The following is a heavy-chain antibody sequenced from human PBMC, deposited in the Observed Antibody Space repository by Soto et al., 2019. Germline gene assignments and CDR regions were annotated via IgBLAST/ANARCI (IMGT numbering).Heavy chain of an antibody. Sequence: EGQLVESGGGLKQPGGSLRLSCAASGFTFRSYSMNWVRQAAGKGLEWVSYISSSNRTINYADSVKGRFIISRDNAKNSLYLQMHSLRDEDTAVYYCAREGWPLLQTGMDVWGQGTTVTVSS. CDR2: ISSSNRTI. D-gene: IGHD2-15*01. CDR1: GFTFRSYS. V-gene: IGHV3-48*02. J-gene: IGHJ6*02. CDR3: AREGWPLLQTGMDV.